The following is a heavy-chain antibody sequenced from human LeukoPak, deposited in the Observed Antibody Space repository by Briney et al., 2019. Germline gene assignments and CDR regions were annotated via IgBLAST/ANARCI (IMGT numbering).Heavy chain of an antibody. J-gene: IGHJ3*02. CDR1: GGSISSSSYY. Sequence: SETLSLTCTVSGGSISSSSYYWGWIRQPPGKGLAWIGYIYYSGSTYYNPSLKSRVTMSVDASKNQFSLKLSSVTAVDTAVYYCARNMVGSRRGAFDIWGQGTMVTVSS. CDR2: IYYSGST. CDR3: ARNMVGSRRGAFDI. D-gene: IGHD1-26*01. V-gene: IGHV4-39*07.